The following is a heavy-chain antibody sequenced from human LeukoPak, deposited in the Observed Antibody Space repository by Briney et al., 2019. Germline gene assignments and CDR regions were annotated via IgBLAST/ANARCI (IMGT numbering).Heavy chain of an antibody. CDR2: IHSTGGT. Sequence: SETLSLTCSVSGGSISGYYWSWTRQPPGKGLEWIGYIHSTGGTDYNPSLKSRVTMSVDTSKNQFSLKLGSVTAADTAVYYCARHLDYYGSGSYEYWGQGTLVTVSS. D-gene: IGHD3-10*01. V-gene: IGHV4-59*08. CDR3: ARHLDYYGSGSYEY. J-gene: IGHJ4*02. CDR1: GGSISGYY.